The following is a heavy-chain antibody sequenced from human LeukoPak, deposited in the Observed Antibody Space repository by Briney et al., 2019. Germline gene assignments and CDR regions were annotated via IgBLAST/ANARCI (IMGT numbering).Heavy chain of an antibody. CDR1: GFTFSSYW. Sequence: PGGSLRLSCAASGFTFSSYWMSWVRQAPGKGLEWVANIKQDGSEKYYVDSVKGRFTISRDNAKNSLYLQMNSLRAEDTAVYYCARDDYGDGYYYYGMDVWGQGTTVTVSS. CDR3: ARDDYGDGYYYYGMDV. J-gene: IGHJ6*02. D-gene: IGHD4-17*01. V-gene: IGHV3-7*01. CDR2: IKQDGSEK.